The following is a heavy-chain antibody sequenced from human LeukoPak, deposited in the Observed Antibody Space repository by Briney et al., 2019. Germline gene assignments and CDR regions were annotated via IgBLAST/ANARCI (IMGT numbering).Heavy chain of an antibody. J-gene: IGHJ4*02. CDR3: ARKLRGIAVAGAVAGRYFDY. CDR2: INHSGST. V-gene: IGHV4-34*01. Sequence: SETLSLTCAVSGGSFSGYYWTWIRQPPGKGLEWIGEINHSGSTNYNPSLKSRVTISVDTSKDQFSLKLSSVTAADTAVYYCARKLRGIAVAGAVAGRYFDYWGQGTLVTVSS. D-gene: IGHD6-19*01. CDR1: GGSFSGYY.